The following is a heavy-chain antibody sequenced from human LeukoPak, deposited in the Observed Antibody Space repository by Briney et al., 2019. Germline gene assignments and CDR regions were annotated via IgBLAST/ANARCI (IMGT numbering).Heavy chain of an antibody. CDR1: GGSISSYY. J-gene: IGHJ4*02. Sequence: SETLSLTCTVSGGSISSYYWSWIRQPPGKGLEWIGYIYDSGSTNYNPSLKSRVTISVDTSKNQFSLKLTSVTAADTAVYYCARDVGYSFDYWGQGTLVTVSS. D-gene: IGHD3-22*01. CDR3: ARDVGYSFDY. V-gene: IGHV4-59*01. CDR2: IYDSGST.